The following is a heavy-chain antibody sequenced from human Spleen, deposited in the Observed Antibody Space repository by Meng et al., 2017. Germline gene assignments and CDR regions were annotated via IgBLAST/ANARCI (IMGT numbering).Heavy chain of an antibody. CDR3: ARDRGAVAESFGI. V-gene: IGHV4-30-4*08. J-gene: IGHJ3*02. CDR2: IYYSGST. Sequence: QVQLQESGPGLVKPSQTLSLTCTVSGGSISSASYYWSWIRQHPGKGLESIGYIYYSGSTYYNPSLKSRLTISVDTSKNQFSLKLSSVTAADTAVYYCARDRGAVAESFGIWGQGTMVTVSS. CDR1: GGSISSASYY. D-gene: IGHD6-19*01.